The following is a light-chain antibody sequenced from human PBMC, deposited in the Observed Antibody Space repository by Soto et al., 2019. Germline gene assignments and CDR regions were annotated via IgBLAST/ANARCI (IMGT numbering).Light chain of an antibody. CDR1: QSVSSSY. Sequence: EIVLTQSTGPLSFSPGERASLSFRASQSVSSSYLAWYQQKPGQAPRLLIYGASSRATGIPDRFSGSGSGTDFTLTISRLEPEDFAVYYCQQYGSSTGTFGQGTKVDIK. J-gene: IGKJ1*01. CDR3: QQYGSSTGT. V-gene: IGKV3-20*01. CDR2: GAS.